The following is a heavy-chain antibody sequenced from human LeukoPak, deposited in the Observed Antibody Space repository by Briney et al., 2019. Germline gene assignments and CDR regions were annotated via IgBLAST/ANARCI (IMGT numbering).Heavy chain of an antibody. CDR1: GFIFSTYW. D-gene: IGHD3-10*01. J-gene: IGHJ4*02. V-gene: IGHV3-7*03. Sequence: GGSLRLSCAASGFIFSTYWMSWVRQAPGKGLEWVANIKQDGSEKYYVDSVKGRFTIPRDNAKNSLYLQMNSLRAEDTAVYYCAGEYYGSGSFDYWGQGTLVTVSS. CDR3: AGEYYGSGSFDY. CDR2: IKQDGSEK.